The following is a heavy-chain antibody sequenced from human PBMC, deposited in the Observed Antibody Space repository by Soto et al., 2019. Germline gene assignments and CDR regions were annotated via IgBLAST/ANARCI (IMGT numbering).Heavy chain of an antibody. D-gene: IGHD3-9*01. CDR2: IYHSGKS. V-gene: IGHV4-30-2*05. J-gene: IGHJ5*02. CDR3: ARQTGHPQWWFDL. CDR1: GGSISSGGYS. Sequence: SETLSLTCAVSGGSISSGGYSWSWIRQPPGKGLEWIGYIYHSGKSYYNPSLKSRVTILVDNSKNQFCLRVSSVTAADTAVYFCARQTGHPQWWFDLWGQGLQVTVSS.